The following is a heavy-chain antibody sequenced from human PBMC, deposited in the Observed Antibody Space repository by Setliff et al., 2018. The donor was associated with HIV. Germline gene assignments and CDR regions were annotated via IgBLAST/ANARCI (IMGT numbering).Heavy chain of an antibody. CDR1: GFFFSRHV. Sequence: GGSLRLSCAGSGFFFSRHVMSWVRQAPGKGLEWVSSISPNSSQIYYADSVKDRFTISRDNVKNSLTLHMTSLRVDDSAVYYCANNWNCADWGPGTLVTVSS. CDR3: ANNWNCAD. CDR2: ISPNSSQI. D-gene: IGHD1-1*01. V-gene: IGHV3-21*06. J-gene: IGHJ4*02.